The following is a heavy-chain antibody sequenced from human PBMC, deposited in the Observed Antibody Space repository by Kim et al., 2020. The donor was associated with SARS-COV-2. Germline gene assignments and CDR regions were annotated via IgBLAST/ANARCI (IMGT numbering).Heavy chain of an antibody. CDR2: ISGSGGST. J-gene: IGHJ3*02. CDR1: GFTFSSYA. V-gene: IGHV3-23*01. Sequence: GGSLRLSCAASGFTFSSYAMSWVRQAPGKGLEWVSAISGSGGSTYYADSVKGRFTISRDNSKNTLYLQMNSLRAEDTAVYYCAKVIRPFSYDSSGSYDAFDIWGQGTMVTVSS. D-gene: IGHD3-22*01. CDR3: AKVIRPFSYDSSGSYDAFDI.